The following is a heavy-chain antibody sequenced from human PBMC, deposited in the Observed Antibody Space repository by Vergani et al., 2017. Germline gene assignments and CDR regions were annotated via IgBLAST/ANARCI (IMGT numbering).Heavy chain of an antibody. CDR2: ISSDGGST. D-gene: IGHD3-22*01. CDR1: GFTFSTYA. J-gene: IGHJ4*02. V-gene: IGHV3-23*01. CDR3: AGPQGTRAYYYGGFDY. Sequence: EVHLLESGGGLIQPGGSLRISCAASGFTFSTYAMTWVRQAPGKGLEWVSTISSDGGSTYYADSVKGRFTISRDNSKNTLSLQMNSLTAEDTAIYYCAGPQGTRAYYYGGFDYWGQGILVTVSS.